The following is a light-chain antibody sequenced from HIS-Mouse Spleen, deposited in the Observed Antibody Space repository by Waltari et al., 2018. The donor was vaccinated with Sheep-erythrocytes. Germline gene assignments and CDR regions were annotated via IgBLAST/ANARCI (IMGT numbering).Light chain of an antibody. CDR2: DVS. Sequence: QSALTQPRSVYGSPGQSVTISCTATRSALRRYNHVSWYQQHPGKAPNLMIYDVSKRPSGVPDRFSGSKSGNTASLTISGLQAEDEADYYCCSYAGSYNHVFATGTKVTVL. CDR1: RSALRRYNH. CDR3: CSYAGSYNHV. V-gene: IGLV2-11*01. J-gene: IGLJ1*01.